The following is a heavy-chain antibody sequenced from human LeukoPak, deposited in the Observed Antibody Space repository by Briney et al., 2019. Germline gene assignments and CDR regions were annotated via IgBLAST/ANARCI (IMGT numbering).Heavy chain of an antibody. CDR1: GGSISNYY. CDR2: IYYSGST. V-gene: IGHV4-59*01. CDR3: ARYGYDSGPFDY. Sequence: PSETLSLTCTVSGGSISNYYWGWIRQPPGERLEWIGYIYYSGSTNSNPSLKSRVTFSVDTSNNHFSLRLSSVTAADTAVYYCARYGYDSGPFDYWGQGTLVTVSS. D-gene: IGHD3-22*01. J-gene: IGHJ4*02.